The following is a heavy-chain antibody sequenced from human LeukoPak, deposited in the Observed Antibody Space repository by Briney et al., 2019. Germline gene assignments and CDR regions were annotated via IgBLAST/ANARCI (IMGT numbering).Heavy chain of an antibody. CDR3: ARYGGSGTYFFDY. CDR2: IYDSGDT. V-gene: IGHV4-30-2*01. CDR1: GGSISSGGYA. Sequence: SQTLSLTCAVSGGSISSGGYAWSWIRQPPGKGLEWIGYIYDSGDTYYNPSLKSRVIISLDRSKNQFSLKLSSVTAADTAVYYCARYGGSGTYFFDYWGQGTLVTVSS. D-gene: IGHD3-10*01. J-gene: IGHJ4*02.